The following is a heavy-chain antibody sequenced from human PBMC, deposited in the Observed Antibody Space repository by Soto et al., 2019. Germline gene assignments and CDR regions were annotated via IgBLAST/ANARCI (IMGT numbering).Heavy chain of an antibody. CDR1: GGSISSGGYY. D-gene: IGHD2-8*01. Sequence: SETLSLTCTVSGGSISSGGYYRSSIRQHPGNGLERIGYIYYSGSTYYNPSLKSRVTISVDTSKNQFPLKLSPVTAAYTAVYYCARVESRSWSTIVLMVYAGTTEGSGAFDIWGQGTMVRVSS. CDR2: IYYSGST. CDR3: ARVESRSWSTIVLMVYAGTTEGSGAFDI. V-gene: IGHV4-31*03. J-gene: IGHJ3*02.